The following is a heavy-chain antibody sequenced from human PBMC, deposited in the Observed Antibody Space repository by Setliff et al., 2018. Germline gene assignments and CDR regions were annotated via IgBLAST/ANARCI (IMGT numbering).Heavy chain of an antibody. V-gene: IGHV3-72*01. J-gene: IGHJ6*02. CDR3: ADAGSAKGLDI. CDR2: ITNKVKGYTT. CDR1: GFTFSDHY. D-gene: IGHD6-19*01. Sequence: GGSQRLSCAASGFTFSDHYMDWVRQVPGKGLEWIGRITNKVKGYTTEYAASVRGRFTISRDDSKSSLYLQMNSLKTEDTAVYYCADAGSAKGLDIWGQGTTVTVSS.